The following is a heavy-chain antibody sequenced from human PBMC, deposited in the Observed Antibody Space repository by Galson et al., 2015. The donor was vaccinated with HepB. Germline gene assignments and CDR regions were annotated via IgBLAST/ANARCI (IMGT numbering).Heavy chain of an antibody. J-gene: IGHJ4*02. V-gene: IGHV3-23*01. CDR2: ISGRGDNT. D-gene: IGHD1-1*01. CDR1: GFTFSDYA. CDR3: AKLGGTTGPAYSDS. Sequence: SLRLSCAASGFTFSDYAMAWVRQAPGKGLEWVSGISGRGDNTYYADSVKGRFTISRDNSKNTLFLQMNSLRDEDTAVYHCAKLGGTTGPAYSDSCGPGALVTVSS.